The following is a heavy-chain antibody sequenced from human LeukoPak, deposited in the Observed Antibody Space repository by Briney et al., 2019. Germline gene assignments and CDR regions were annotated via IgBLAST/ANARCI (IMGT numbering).Heavy chain of an antibody. CDR1: GFPFSSYP. D-gene: IGHD4-11*01. CDR2: ISSSGDTI. Sequence: GGSLKLSCEASGFPFSSYPMIWVRKAPGKGLESFSYISSSGDTIHYADSVKGRFTFSRDNAKNSLYLQMNSLRAEDTAVYYCARVWGDYSNTDYWGQGTLVTVSS. V-gene: IGHV3-48*01. J-gene: IGHJ4*02. CDR3: ARVWGDYSNTDY.